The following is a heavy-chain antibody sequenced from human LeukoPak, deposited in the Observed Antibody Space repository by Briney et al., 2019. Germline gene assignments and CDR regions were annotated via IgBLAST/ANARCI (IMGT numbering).Heavy chain of an antibody. Sequence: KASETLSLTCTVSGGSISSGNYYWSWIRRPAGQGLEWIGRIYTTGSTKYNPSLKSRVTISVDTSKNQFSLKLTSVTVADTAMYYCARGRTNRRVMVDYFDYWGQGTLVTVSS. CDR3: ARGRTNRRVMVDYFDY. V-gene: IGHV4-61*02. D-gene: IGHD4/OR15-4a*01. CDR1: GGSISSGNYY. CDR2: IYTTGST. J-gene: IGHJ4*02.